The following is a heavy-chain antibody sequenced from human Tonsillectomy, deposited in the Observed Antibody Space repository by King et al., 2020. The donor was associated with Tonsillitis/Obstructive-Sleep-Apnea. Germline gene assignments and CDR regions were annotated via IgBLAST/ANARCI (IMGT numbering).Heavy chain of an antibody. V-gene: IGHV3-53*01. Sequence: VQLVESGGGLIQPGGSLRLSCAASGFTVSSNYMSWVRQAPGKGLEWVSVIYSGGSTYYADSVTGRFTISRDNSKNTLYLQMNSLRDEDTAVYYCAGGAYYYYYGMDVWGQGTLVTVSS. CDR2: IYSGGST. CDR1: GFTVSSNY. CDR3: AGGAYYYYYGMDV. J-gene: IGHJ6*02.